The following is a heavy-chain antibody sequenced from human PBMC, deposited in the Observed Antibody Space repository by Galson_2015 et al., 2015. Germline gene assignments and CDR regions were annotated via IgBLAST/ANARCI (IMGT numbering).Heavy chain of an antibody. D-gene: IGHD5-18*01. CDR1: GFTFSSYW. Sequence: SLRLSCAASGFTFSSYWMSWVRQAPGKGLEWVANIKQDGSEKYYVDSVKGRFTISRDNAKNSLYLQMNSLRAEDTAVYYCASVGGYCRYSYGLCYFDYWGQGTLVTVSS. CDR2: IKQDGSEK. CDR3: ASVGGYCRYSYGLCYFDY. V-gene: IGHV3-7*01. J-gene: IGHJ4*02.